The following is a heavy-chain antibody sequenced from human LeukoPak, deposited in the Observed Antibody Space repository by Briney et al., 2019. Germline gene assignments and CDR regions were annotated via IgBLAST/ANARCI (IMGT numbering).Heavy chain of an antibody. J-gene: IGHJ4*02. CDR3: ARELGCSGGSCYYYFDY. Sequence: ASVKVSCKASGYTFTSYYMHWVRQAPGQGLEWMGIINPSGGSTSYAQKFQGRVTMTRDTSISTAYMELSRLRSDDTAVYYCARELGCSGGSCYYYFDYWGQGTLVTVSS. D-gene: IGHD2-15*01. V-gene: IGHV1-46*01. CDR2: INPSGGST. CDR1: GYTFTSYY.